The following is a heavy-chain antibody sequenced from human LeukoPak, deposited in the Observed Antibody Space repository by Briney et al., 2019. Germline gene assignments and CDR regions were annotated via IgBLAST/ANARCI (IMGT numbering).Heavy chain of an antibody. V-gene: IGHV3-21*01. D-gene: IGHD5-12*01. Sequence: PGGSLRLSCAASGFTFSTYTMNWVRQAPGKGLEWVSSIRSSSSYIYYADSVKGRFTISRDNAKKSVYLQMNSLRAEDTAVYYCARETGDRGYSGYGIDYWGQGTLVTVSS. CDR1: GFTFSTYT. J-gene: IGHJ4*02. CDR3: ARETGDRGYSGYGIDY. CDR2: IRSSSSYI.